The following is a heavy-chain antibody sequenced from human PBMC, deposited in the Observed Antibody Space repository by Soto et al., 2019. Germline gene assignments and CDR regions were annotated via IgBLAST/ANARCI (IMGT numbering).Heavy chain of an antibody. V-gene: IGHV1-46*01. CDR3: ARVRGGGSEYFFDY. CDR1: GYTFTRYN. J-gene: IGHJ4*02. CDR2: INPSGGTT. Sequence: ASVKVSCKPTGYTFTRYNVHCLPQAPGQGLEWMAIINPSGGTTYHVQKFEGRVTLTTDTSTSTVYMELSSLRSDDMAVYYCARVRGGGSEYFFDYWGQGTLVTVSS. D-gene: IGHD2-15*01.